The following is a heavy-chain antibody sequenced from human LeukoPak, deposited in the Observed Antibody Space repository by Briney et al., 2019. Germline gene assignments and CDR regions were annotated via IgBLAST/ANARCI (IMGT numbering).Heavy chain of an antibody. V-gene: IGHV1-69*05. CDR2: IIPIFGTA. D-gene: IGHD5-12*01. CDR1: GGTFSSYA. CDR3: ARDHSGYEGGRINNFDY. J-gene: IGHJ4*02. Sequence: AASVKVSCKASGGTFSSYAISWVRQAPGQGLEWMGGIIPIFGTANYAQKFQGRVTITTDESTSTAYMELSSLRSEDTAVYYCARDHSGYEGGRINNFDYWGQGTLVTVSS.